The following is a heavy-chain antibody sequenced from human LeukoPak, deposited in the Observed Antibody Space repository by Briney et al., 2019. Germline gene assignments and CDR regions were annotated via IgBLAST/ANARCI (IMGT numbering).Heavy chain of an antibody. D-gene: IGHD3-10*01. CDR1: GXSISSYY. CDR3: ARGRPNYYGSAAGGYFDY. CDR2: IYYSGST. J-gene: IGHJ4*02. V-gene: IGHV4-59*01. Sequence: SETLSLTWTVSGXSISSYYGSWIRQPPGKGLEWVGYIYYSGSTNYNPSLKSRVTISVDTSKNQFSLKLSSVTAADTAVYYCARGRPNYYGSAAGGYFDYWGQGTLVTVSS.